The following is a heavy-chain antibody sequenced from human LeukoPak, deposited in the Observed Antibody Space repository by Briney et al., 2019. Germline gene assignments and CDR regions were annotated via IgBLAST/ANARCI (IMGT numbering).Heavy chain of an antibody. J-gene: IGHJ4*02. Sequence: PTETLSLTCTVSGYSISSGYYWAWTRQTPGKGLEWIGNIYHSGSTSYNPSLKSRVTISVDTSKNQFSRRLSSVAAADTAVYYCARLAGATPFDYWGQGTLVTVSS. D-gene: IGHD1-26*01. CDR2: IYHSGST. CDR3: ARLAGATPFDY. V-gene: IGHV4-38-2*02. CDR1: GYSISSGYY.